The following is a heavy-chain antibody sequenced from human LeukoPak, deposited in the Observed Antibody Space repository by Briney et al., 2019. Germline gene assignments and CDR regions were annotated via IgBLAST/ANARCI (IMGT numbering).Heavy chain of an antibody. D-gene: IGHD2-15*01. CDR3: VKDRGGYCTGGNCYSDAFHI. J-gene: IGHJ3*02. Sequence: GGSLRLSCTASGFTVSSNHMTWVRQAPGKGLEYVSAISSHGGNTYYADSVKGRFTISRDNSKNTLYLQMSSLRVEDTAVYYCVKDRGGYCTGGNCYSDAFHIWGQGTMVTVSS. V-gene: IGHV3-64D*06. CDR2: ISSHGGNT. CDR1: GFTVSSNH.